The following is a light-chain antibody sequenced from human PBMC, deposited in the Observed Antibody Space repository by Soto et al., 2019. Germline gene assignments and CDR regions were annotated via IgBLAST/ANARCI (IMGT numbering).Light chain of an antibody. Sequence: QSALTQPASVSGSPGQSITISCTGTSIDVGGYNYVSGYQQHPGKVPKLMFFDVSNRPSGVSNRFSGSKSGNTASLTISGLQAEDEADYYCSSYTSSSTLVFGGGTKLTVL. V-gene: IGLV2-14*01. CDR3: SSYTSSSTLV. CDR1: SIDVGGYNY. CDR2: DVS. J-gene: IGLJ2*01.